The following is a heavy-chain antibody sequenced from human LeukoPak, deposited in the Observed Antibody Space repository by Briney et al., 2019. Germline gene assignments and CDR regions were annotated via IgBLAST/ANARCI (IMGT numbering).Heavy chain of an antibody. V-gene: IGHV4-39*01. Sequence: SGTLSLTCTVSGGSISSSSYYWGWIRQPPGKGLEWIGSIYHSGSTYYNPSLKGRVTISVDTSKNQFSLKLSSVTAADTAVYYCARHQIDTVTVDYWGQGTLVTVSS. CDR1: GGSISSSSYY. D-gene: IGHD4-17*01. CDR3: ARHQIDTVTVDY. CDR2: IYHSGST. J-gene: IGHJ4*02.